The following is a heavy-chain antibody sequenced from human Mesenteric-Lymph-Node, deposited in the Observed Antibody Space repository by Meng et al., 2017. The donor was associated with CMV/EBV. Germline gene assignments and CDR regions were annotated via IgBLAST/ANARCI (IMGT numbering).Heavy chain of an antibody. V-gene: IGHV1-2*02. D-gene: IGHD5-24*01. CDR2: INPNNDDT. Sequence: ASVKVSCKASGYSFTGYYMHWVRRAPGQGLEWMGWINPNNDDTKYAQKFQGRVTMTRDTSSSTAYMELSRLRSDDTAVYYCARDLEDGYNQNNYYYYGMDVWGQGTTVTVSS. CDR3: ARDLEDGYNQNNYYYYGMDV. J-gene: IGHJ6*02. CDR1: GYSFTGYY.